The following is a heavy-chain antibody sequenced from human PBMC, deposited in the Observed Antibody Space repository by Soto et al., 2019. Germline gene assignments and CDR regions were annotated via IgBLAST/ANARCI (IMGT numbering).Heavy chain of an antibody. D-gene: IGHD3-10*01. V-gene: IGHV3-43*01. J-gene: IGHJ3*02. CDR2: ISWDGGST. CDR1: GFTFDDYT. CDR3: AKDMYYGSGSYAFDI. Sequence: LSLTCAASGFTFDDYTMHWVRQAPGKGLEWVSLISWDGGSTYYADSVKGRFTISRDNSKNSLYLQMNSLRTEDTALYYCAKDMYYGSGSYAFDIWGQGTMVTVSS.